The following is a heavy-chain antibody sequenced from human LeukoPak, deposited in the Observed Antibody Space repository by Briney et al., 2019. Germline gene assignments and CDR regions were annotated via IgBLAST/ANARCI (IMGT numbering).Heavy chain of an antibody. CDR3: ARVLRYCSGGNCYSGGLGYMDV. Sequence: ASVKVSCKASGYTFTSYYMHWVRQAPGQGLEWMGGIIPIFGTANYAQKFQGRVTITADESTSTAYMEPSSLRSEDTAVYYCARVLRYCSGGNCYSGGLGYMDVWGKGTTVTISS. D-gene: IGHD2-15*01. V-gene: IGHV1-69*13. CDR2: IIPIFGTA. CDR1: GYTFTSYY. J-gene: IGHJ6*03.